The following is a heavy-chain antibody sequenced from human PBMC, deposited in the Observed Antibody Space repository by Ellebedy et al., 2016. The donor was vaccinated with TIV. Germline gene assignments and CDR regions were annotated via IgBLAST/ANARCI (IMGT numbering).Heavy chain of an antibody. CDR1: GSTLSDLC. J-gene: IGHJ4*02. D-gene: IGHD3-22*01. CDR2: GGGEKGET. Sequence: ASVKVSCKVSGSTLSDLCMHWVRQAAGEGPVWVGGGGGEKGETIYAKKFQGRVTMTEDTSTDTAFMEFNSLTSEDTAVYYCTSAGDYYDNSAFDSWGQGTLVTVSS. V-gene: IGHV1-24*01. CDR3: TSAGDYYDNSAFDS.